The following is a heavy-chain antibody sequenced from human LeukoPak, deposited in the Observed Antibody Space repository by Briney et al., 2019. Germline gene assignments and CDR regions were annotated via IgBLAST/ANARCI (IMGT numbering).Heavy chain of an antibody. D-gene: IGHD5-12*01. J-gene: IGHJ4*02. CDR2: ISYDGGNK. V-gene: IGHV3-30-3*01. CDR3: ARGRGTATISRGDY. Sequence: GGSLRLSCAASGFTFSSYAMHWVRQAPGKGLEWVAVISYDGGNKYYADSVKGRFTISRDNSKNTVYLQMNSLRTEDTAVYYCARGRGTATISRGDYWGRGTLATVPS. CDR1: GFTFSSYA.